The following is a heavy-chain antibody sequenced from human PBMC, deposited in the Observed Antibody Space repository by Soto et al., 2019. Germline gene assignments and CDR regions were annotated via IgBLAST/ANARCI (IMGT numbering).Heavy chain of an antibody. D-gene: IGHD4-17*01. CDR1: GGSVTTGSYY. J-gene: IGHJ4*02. V-gene: IGHV4-61*01. Sequence: QVQLQESGPGLVKPSETLSLTCTVSGGSVTTGSYYWSWIRQPPGKGLEWIGYIYYSGSTNYNPSLKSRVPISVDTSKNQFSLKLRSVTAADTAVYYCANYPTTVTSDYWGQGTLVTVSS. CDR2: IYYSGST. CDR3: ANYPTTVTSDY.